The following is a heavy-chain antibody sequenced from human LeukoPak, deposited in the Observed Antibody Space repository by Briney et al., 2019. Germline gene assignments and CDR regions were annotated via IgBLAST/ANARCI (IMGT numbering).Heavy chain of an antibody. V-gene: IGHV1-8*01. D-gene: IGHD3-10*01. CDR1: GYTFTNYD. CDR3: ARMHYYDSGGSNWFDP. Sequence: ASVKVSCKTSGYTFTNYDINWVRQAPGQGLEWMGWMNPNSGNTGYAQKCQGRVTMTTNTSINTAYMELSSLRSEDTAVYYCARMHYYDSGGSNWFDPWGQGTLVTVSS. CDR2: MNPNSGNT. J-gene: IGHJ5*02.